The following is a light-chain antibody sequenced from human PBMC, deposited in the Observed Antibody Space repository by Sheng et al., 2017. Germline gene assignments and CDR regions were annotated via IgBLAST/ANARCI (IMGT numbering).Light chain of an antibody. CDR3: QAWDSSTLWV. J-gene: IGLJ3*02. V-gene: IGLV3-1*01. CDR2: KDT. CDR1: KLGNKY. Sequence: SYELTQPPSVSVSPGQTASITCSGDKLGNKYACWYQQKPGQSPVLVIYKDTKRPSGIPERFSGSNSGNTATLTISGTQAMDEADYYCQAWDSSTLWVYGGGTKLTVL.